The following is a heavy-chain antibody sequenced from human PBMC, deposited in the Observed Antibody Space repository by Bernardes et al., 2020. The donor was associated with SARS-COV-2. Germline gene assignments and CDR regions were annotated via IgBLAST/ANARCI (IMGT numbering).Heavy chain of an antibody. CDR3: AREPRRYCSSTSCYVFDY. J-gene: IGHJ4*02. CDR2: IWYDGSNK. D-gene: IGHD2-2*01. CDR1: GFTFSSYG. V-gene: IGHV3-33*01. Sequence: GGSLRLSCPASGFTFSSYGMPWVRQAPGKGLEWVAVIWYDGSNKYYADSVKGRFTISRDNSKNTLYLQMNSLRAEDTAVYYCAREPRRYCSSTSCYVFDYWGQGTLVTVSS.